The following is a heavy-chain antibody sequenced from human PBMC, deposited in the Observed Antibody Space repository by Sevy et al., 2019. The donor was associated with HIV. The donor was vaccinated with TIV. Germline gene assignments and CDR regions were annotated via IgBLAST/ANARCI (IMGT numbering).Heavy chain of an antibody. V-gene: IGHV4-61*01. D-gene: IGHD3-3*01. J-gene: IGHJ4*02. CDR2: IYYSGST. Sequence: SETLSLTCTVSGGSVSSGSYYWSWIRQPPGKGLEWIGYIYYSGSTNYNPSLKSRVTISVDTSKNQFSLKLSSVTAAETAVYYCAGDPARADFWSGYWGGSFDYWGQGTLVTVSS. CDR3: AGDPARADFWSGYWGGSFDY. CDR1: GGSVSSGSYY.